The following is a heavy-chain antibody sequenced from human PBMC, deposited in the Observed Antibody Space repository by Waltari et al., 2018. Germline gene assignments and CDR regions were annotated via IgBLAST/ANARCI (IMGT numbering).Heavy chain of an antibody. CDR3: AKDRGYSSGWWVTNDAFDI. CDR2: ISSRGGSK. V-gene: IGHV3-23*01. J-gene: IGHJ3*02. D-gene: IGHD6-19*01. CDR1: VFTFSSYA. Sequence: EVQLLESGGGLVQPGGSLRLSCAASVFTFSSYAMSWVRKAHVQGLEWVSAISSRGGSKYYADSVKGRFTISRDNSKNTLYLQMNSLRAEDTAIYYCAKDRGYSSGWWVTNDAFDIWGQGTMVTVSS.